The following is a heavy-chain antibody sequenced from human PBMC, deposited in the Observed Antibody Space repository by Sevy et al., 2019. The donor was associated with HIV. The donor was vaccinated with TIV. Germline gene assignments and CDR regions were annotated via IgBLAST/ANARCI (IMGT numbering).Heavy chain of an antibody. D-gene: IGHD1-7*01. Sequence: GGSLRLSCAASGFTFSSYGMHWVRQAPGKGLEWVAVISYDGSNKYYADSVKGRFTISRDNSKNTLYLQMNSLRAEETAAYYCAKELMLELHPRYYYYSMDVWGQGTTVTVSS. CDR1: GFTFSSYG. V-gene: IGHV3-30*18. CDR3: AKELMLELHPRYYYYSMDV. J-gene: IGHJ6*02. CDR2: ISYDGSNK.